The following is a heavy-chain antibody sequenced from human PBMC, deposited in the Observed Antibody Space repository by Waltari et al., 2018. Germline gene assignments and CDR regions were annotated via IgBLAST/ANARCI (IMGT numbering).Heavy chain of an antibody. CDR1: GGTFSSYA. Sequence: VKKPGSSVKVSCKASGGTFSSYAISWVRQAPGQGLEWMGGIIPIFGTANYAQKFQGRVTMTRDTSISTAYMELSRLRSDDTAVYYCARGEAAGPPLQGGYFDLWGRGTLVIVSS. CDR3: ARGEAAGPPLQGGYFDL. D-gene: IGHD6-13*01. V-gene: IGHV1-69*05. CDR2: IIPIFGTA. J-gene: IGHJ2*01.